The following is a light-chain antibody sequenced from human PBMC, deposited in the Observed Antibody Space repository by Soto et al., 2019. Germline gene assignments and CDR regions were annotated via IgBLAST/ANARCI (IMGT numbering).Light chain of an antibody. Sequence: DIQMTQSPSSLSASVGDRVTITCRASQTISTYLNWYQQKPGKVPRLLINAASSLQSGVPSRFSGGGSGTDFTLTISRLQPEDFATYYCQQSYNTPQTFGQGTKVEI. CDR1: QTISTY. J-gene: IGKJ1*01. CDR2: AAS. V-gene: IGKV1-39*01. CDR3: QQSYNTPQT.